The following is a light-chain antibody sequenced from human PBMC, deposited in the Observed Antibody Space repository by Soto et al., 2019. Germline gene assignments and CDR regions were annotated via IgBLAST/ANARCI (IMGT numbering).Light chain of an antibody. CDR3: QQHNGWPLT. CDR1: QSVSNN. J-gene: IGKJ4*01. Sequence: EIVMTQSPATLSVSPGERVTLSCRASQSVSNNLAWYQQKPGQAPRLLIYGATDTATGIPARLSGSGSGTEFNLTISSLQSEELEIYAGQQHNGWPLTFGGGTKVEIK. CDR2: GAT. V-gene: IGKV3-15*01.